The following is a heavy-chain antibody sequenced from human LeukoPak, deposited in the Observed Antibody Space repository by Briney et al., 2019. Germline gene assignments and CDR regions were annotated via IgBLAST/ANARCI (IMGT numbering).Heavy chain of an antibody. CDR1: GFTLSDYW. CDR2: IKHDGSEK. CDR3: ARDQAVAGFWEYYYYYMDV. D-gene: IGHD6-19*01. V-gene: IGHV3-7*01. Sequence: GGSLRLSCAASGFTLSDYWMTWVRQAPGKGLEWVANIKHDGSEKYYVDSVKGRFTISRDNAKNSLYLQMNSLRAEDTAVYYCARDQAVAGFWEYYYYYMDVWGKGTTVTVSS. J-gene: IGHJ6*03.